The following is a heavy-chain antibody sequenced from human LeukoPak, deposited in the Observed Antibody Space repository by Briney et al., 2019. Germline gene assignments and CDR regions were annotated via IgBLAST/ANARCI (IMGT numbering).Heavy chain of an antibody. Sequence: ASVKVSCKASGYTFTSNYIHWVRQAPGQGLEWMGMIYPRDGSTSYAQKFQGRVTITADESTSTAYMELSSLRSEDTAVYYCASPRKQLVPYYYGMDVWGQGTTVTVSS. CDR2: IYPRDGST. D-gene: IGHD6-13*01. CDR3: ASPRKQLVPYYYGMDV. J-gene: IGHJ6*02. CDR1: GYTFTSNY. V-gene: IGHV1-46*01.